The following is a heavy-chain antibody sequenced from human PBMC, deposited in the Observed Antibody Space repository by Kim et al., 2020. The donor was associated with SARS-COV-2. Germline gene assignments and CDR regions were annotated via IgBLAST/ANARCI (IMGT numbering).Heavy chain of an antibody. CDR2: IKRKIVGGTT. CDR1: GFTLSNAC. D-gene: IGHD3-3*01. J-gene: IGHJ4*01. CDR3: TTNISDFWSGNYPDY. V-gene: IGHV3-15*01. Sequence: GGSLRLSCAASGFTLSNACMSWVREAPGKGLEWVRRIKRKIVGGTTDYAAPVKGTFTMSTDYSTNTLYLQLNSLKTEDTAVYYVTTNISDFWSGNYPDY.